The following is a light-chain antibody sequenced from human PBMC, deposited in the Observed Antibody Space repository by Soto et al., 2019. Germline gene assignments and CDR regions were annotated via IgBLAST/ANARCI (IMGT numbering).Light chain of an antibody. J-gene: IGKJ1*01. V-gene: IGKV3-20*01. CDR1: QSVSSTY. CDR2: GGS. Sequence: EIVLTQSPGTLSLSPGERATLSFRASQSVSSTYLAWYQQKAGQAPRLLIYGGSTRATGIPDRFSGSGSGTDFTLTISRLEPEDFAVYYCQQYGSSGTFGQGTKVDIK. CDR3: QQYGSSGT.